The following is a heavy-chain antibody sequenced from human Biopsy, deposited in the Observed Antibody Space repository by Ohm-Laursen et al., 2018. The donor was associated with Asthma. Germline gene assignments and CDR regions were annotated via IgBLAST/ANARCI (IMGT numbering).Heavy chain of an antibody. V-gene: IGHV3-23*01. CDR1: GFTFSTHH. Sequence: SLRLSCTASGFTFSTHHLSWVRQAPGKGLEWVSSINGGGDRTWYADSVKGRFTISRDNSKHTMYLHMNSLRGDDTAIYYCGKDSSAVEAADEYWGQGTLVTVSS. CDR3: GKDSSAVEAADEY. J-gene: IGHJ4*02. CDR2: INGGGDRT. D-gene: IGHD2-15*01.